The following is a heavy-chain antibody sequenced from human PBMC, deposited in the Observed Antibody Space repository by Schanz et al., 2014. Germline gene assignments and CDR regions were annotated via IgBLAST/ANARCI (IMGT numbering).Heavy chain of an antibody. CDR2: ISASGGST. J-gene: IGHJ6*02. CDR1: GFTFSSYG. D-gene: IGHD2-15*01. CDR3: AKARRKSNCSGGRCFHYSYYGMDV. V-gene: IGHV3-23*04. Sequence: VQLVESGGGVVQPGRSLRLSCAASGFTFSSYGMHWVRQAPGKGLEWVSTISASGGSTYYADSVKGRFTISRDNSKNILYLQMNSLRAEDTAVYYCAKARRKSNCSGGRCFHYSYYGMDVWGQGTTXTVSS.